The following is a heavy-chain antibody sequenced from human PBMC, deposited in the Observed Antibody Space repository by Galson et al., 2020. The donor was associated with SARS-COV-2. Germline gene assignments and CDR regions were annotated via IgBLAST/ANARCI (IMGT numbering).Heavy chain of an antibody. D-gene: IGHD2-15*01. Sequence: GGSLRLSCAASGFTFSSYWMSWVRQAPGKGLEWVANIKQDGSEKYSVDSVKGRFTISRDNAKNSLYLQMDSLRAEDTAVYYCARRRGGKSLDIWGQGTMVTVSS. V-gene: IGHV3-7*01. J-gene: IGHJ3*02. CDR1: GFTFSSYW. CDR2: IKQDGSEK. CDR3: ARRRGGKSLDI.